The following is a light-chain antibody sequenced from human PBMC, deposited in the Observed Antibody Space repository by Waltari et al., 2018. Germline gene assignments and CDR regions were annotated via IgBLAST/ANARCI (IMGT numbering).Light chain of an antibody. J-gene: IGKJ2*01. CDR2: KVS. V-gene: IGKV2-30*01. CDR3: MQGTHWPYT. CDR1: QSLIFSDGNTY. Sequence: DAVLTQSPLSLPVTLGQPASISCRSSQSLIFSDGNTYLNWFQKRPGQSPMRLIYKVSDRDSGVPDRFSGSVSGSDFTRTISMVEAEDVAVYYCMQGTHWPYTFGQGTRLEIK.